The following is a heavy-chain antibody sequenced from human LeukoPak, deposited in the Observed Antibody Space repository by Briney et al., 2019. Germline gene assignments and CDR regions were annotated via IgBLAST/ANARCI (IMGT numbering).Heavy chain of an antibody. Sequence: SETLSLTCAVYGGSFSGYYWSWIRQPPGKGLEWIGEINHSGSTNYNPSLKSRVTISVDTSKNQFSLKLSSVTAADTAVYYCARGRTLAAAGRYYYYYMDVWGKGTTVTVSS. D-gene: IGHD6-13*01. CDR3: ARGRTLAAAGRYYYYYMDV. V-gene: IGHV4-34*01. J-gene: IGHJ6*03. CDR1: GGSFSGYY. CDR2: INHSGST.